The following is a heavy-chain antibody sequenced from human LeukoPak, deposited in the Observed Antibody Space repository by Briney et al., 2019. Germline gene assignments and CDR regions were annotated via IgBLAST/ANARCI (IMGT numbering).Heavy chain of an antibody. Sequence: GASVKVSCKASGYTFTGYYMHWVRQAPGQGLEWMGWINPNSGGTNYAQKFQGRVTMTRDTSISTAYMELSRLRSDDTAVYYCARAYCGGDCYSPNHYYYYMDVWGKGTTVTVSS. CDR2: INPNSGGT. V-gene: IGHV1-2*02. CDR1: GYTFTGYY. D-gene: IGHD2-21*02. J-gene: IGHJ6*03. CDR3: ARAYCGGDCYSPNHYYYYMDV.